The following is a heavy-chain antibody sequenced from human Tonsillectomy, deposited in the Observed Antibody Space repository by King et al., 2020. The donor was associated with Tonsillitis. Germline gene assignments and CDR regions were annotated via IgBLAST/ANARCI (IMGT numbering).Heavy chain of an antibody. CDR2: INLKNGGT. D-gene: IGHD2-15*01. V-gene: IGHV1-2*02. CDR1: GYTFTDYY. CDR3: ARDLDDPYSPFLDF. J-gene: IGHJ4*02. Sequence: VQLVQSGAEVKKPGASVTVSCKASGYTFTDYYMHWVRQAPGQGLEWMGFINLKNGGTTYARRFQGSVTMTTDTSISTAYMELGSLRSDDTAIYYCARDLDDPYSPFLDFWGQGTLVIVSS.